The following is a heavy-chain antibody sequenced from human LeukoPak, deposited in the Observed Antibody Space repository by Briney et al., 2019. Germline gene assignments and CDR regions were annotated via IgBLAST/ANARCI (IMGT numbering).Heavy chain of an antibody. D-gene: IGHD5-12*01. Sequence: SETLPLTCAVYGGSFSGYYWSWVRQPPGKGLEWIGEINHSGTTNYNPSLKSRVTISVDTSKNQFSLKLSPVTAADTAVYYCARSYNGYDAVDYWGQGTLVTVSS. CDR2: INHSGTT. V-gene: IGHV4-34*01. CDR3: ARSYNGYDAVDY. J-gene: IGHJ4*02. CDR1: GGSFSGYY.